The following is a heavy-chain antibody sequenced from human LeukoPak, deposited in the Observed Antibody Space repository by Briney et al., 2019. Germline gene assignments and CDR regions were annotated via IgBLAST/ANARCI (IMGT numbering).Heavy chain of an antibody. V-gene: IGHV4-31*03. CDR1: GGSISSGGYY. Sequence: SQTLSFTCTVSGGSISSGGYYGSWIRQHPGKGLEWIGYIYYSGSTYYNPSLKSRVTISVDTSKNQFSLKLSSVTAADTAVYYCARGYDSFFDYWGQGTLVTVSS. CDR2: IYYSGST. D-gene: IGHD3-22*01. CDR3: ARGYDSFFDY. J-gene: IGHJ4*02.